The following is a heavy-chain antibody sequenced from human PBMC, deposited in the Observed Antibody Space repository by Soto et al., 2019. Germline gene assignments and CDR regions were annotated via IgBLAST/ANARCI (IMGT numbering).Heavy chain of an antibody. V-gene: IGHV3-23*01. Sequence: GGSLRLSCAASGFTFSSYAMSWVRQAPGKGLEWVSAISGSGGSTYYADSVKGRFTISRDNSKNTLYLQMNSLRAEDTAVYYCAKDPAISGSYPAYFDYWGQGTLVTVSS. CDR3: AKDPAISGSYPAYFDY. CDR2: ISGSGGST. CDR1: GFTFSSYA. D-gene: IGHD1-26*01. J-gene: IGHJ4*02.